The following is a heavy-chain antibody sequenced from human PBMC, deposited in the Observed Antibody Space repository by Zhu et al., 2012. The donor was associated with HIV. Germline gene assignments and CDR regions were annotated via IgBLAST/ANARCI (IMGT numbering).Heavy chain of an antibody. V-gene: IGHV4-59*02. CDR2: IYHSGST. J-gene: IGHJ3*02. CDR1: GDSVNPYK. Sequence: QVQPQESGPGLLRPSETLSLTCTGSGDSVNPYKWSWIRQPPGKGLEWIGYIYHSGSTNYNPSLKSRVTISVDTSKNQFSLKLTSVTAADTAVYYCAREWSAFDIWGQGTMVAVSS. CDR3: AREWSAFDI. D-gene: IGHD3-3*01.